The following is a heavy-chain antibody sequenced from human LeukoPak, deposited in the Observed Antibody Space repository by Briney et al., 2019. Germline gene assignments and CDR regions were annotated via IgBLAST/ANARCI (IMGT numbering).Heavy chain of an antibody. Sequence: GESLKISCKGSGYSFTSYWIGWVRQMPGKGLEWMGIIYPGDSDTRYSPSFQGQVTISADKSISTAYLQWSSLKASDTAMYYCARHRPSYDSSGFGVDYWGQGTLVTVSS. CDR3: ARHRPSYDSSGFGVDY. D-gene: IGHD3-22*01. CDR2: IYPGDSDT. V-gene: IGHV5-51*01. CDR1: GYSFTSYW. J-gene: IGHJ4*02.